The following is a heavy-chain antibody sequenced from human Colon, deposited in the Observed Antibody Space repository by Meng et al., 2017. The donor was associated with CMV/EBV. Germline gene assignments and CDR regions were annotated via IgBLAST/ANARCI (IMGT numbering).Heavy chain of an antibody. V-gene: IGHV3-21*06. D-gene: IGHD3-10*01. CDR2: ISSSSTYI. J-gene: IGHJ4*02. Sequence: FSINHYGMNGVRQAPGRGLEWVSYISSSSTYIFYADSVKGRFTISRDNANNLLSLQMTSLRADDTAVYFCARDPDHDRYGSGRCLDYWGQGTLVTVSS. CDR1: FSINHYG. CDR3: ARDPDHDRYGSGRCLDY.